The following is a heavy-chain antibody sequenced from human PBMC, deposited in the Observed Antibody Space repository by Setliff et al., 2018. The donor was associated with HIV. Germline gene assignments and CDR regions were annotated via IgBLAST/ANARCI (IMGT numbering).Heavy chain of an antibody. V-gene: IGHV4-31*03. Sequence: SETLSLTCTVSGGSISSDSSSWTWIRQHPGKGLEWIGCIFNSGSTHYRPSLKSRLTISLDTSKSQFSLNLRSVTAADTAVYYCARDLSTDSSGPYYHMDVWGRGTTVTVSS. CDR3: ARDLSTDSSGPYYHMDV. J-gene: IGHJ6*03. D-gene: IGHD3-22*01. CDR2: IFNSGST. CDR1: GGSISSDSSS.